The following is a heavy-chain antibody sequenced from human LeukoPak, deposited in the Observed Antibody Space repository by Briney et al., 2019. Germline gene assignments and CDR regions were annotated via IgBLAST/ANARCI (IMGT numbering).Heavy chain of an antibody. J-gene: IGHJ2*01. D-gene: IGHD2-15*01. V-gene: IGHV4-38-2*02. CDR3: ARERRGWWYFDL. Sequence: SETLSPTCTVSGYSISSGYYWGWIRQPPGKGLEWIGEIYHSGSTNYNPSLKSRVTISVDKSKNQFSLKLSSVTAADTAVYYCARERRGWWYFDLWGRGTLVTVSS. CDR2: IYHSGST. CDR1: GYSISSGYY.